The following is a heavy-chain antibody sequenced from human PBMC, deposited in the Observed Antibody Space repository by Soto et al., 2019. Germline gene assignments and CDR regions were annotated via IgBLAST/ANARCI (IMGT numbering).Heavy chain of an antibody. D-gene: IGHD5-18*01. CDR3: ARRYGGNFDY. Sequence: KPSETLSLTCTVSGGSISSYYWSWIRQPPGRGLEWIGYISYSGSTNYNPSLKSRVTISVDTSKNQFSLKLSSVTAADTAVYYCARRYGGNFDYWGQGTLVTVSS. CDR1: GGSISSYY. CDR2: ISYSGST. J-gene: IGHJ4*02. V-gene: IGHV4-59*01.